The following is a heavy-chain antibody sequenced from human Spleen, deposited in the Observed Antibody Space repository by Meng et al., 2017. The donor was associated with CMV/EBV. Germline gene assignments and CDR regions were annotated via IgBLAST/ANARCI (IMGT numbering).Heavy chain of an antibody. D-gene: IGHD2-21*02. J-gene: IGHJ6*02. CDR3: AKGGGERVTFDAMDV. CDR2: IYSGGST. V-gene: IGHV3-53*05. Sequence: GESLKISCAASGFTVSSNYMSWVRQAPGKGLEWVSVIYSGGSTYYADSVKGRFTISRDNAKKTLSLEMNTLRAEDTALYYCAKGGGERVTFDAMDVWGQGTTVTVSS. CDR1: GFTVSSNY.